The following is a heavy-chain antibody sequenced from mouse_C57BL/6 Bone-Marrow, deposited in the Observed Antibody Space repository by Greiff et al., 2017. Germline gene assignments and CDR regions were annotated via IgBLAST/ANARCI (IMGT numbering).Heavy chain of an antibody. D-gene: IGHD1-1*01. CDR3: ARGGYYYGSSPWFAY. J-gene: IGHJ3*01. V-gene: IGHV3-1*01. CDR2: ISYSGST. Sequence: ESGPGMVKPSQSLSLTCTVTGYSITSGYDWHWIRHFPGNKLEWMGYISYSGSTNYNPSLKSRISITHDTSRNHFFLKLNSVTTEDTATXYCARGGYYYGSSPWFAYWGQGTLVTVSA. CDR1: GYSITSGYD.